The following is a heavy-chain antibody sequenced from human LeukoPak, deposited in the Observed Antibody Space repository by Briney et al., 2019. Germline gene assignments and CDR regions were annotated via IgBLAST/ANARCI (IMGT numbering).Heavy chain of an antibody. V-gene: IGHV3-30*02. J-gene: IGHJ4*02. CDR3: AKDLMVRATSTEDY. CDR2: IRYDGSNK. D-gene: IGHD3-10*01. CDR1: GFTFSSYA. Sequence: GGSLRLSCAASGFTFSSYAMSWVRQAPGKGLEWVAFIRYDGSNKYYADSVKGRFTISRDNSKNTLYLQMNSLRAEDTAVYYCAKDLMVRATSTEDYWGQGTLVTVSS.